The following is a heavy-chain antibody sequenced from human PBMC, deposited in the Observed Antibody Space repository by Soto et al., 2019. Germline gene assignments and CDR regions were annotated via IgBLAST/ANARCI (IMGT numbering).Heavy chain of an antibody. Sequence: GASVKVSCKASGYTFTGHYIHWVRQAPEQGPEWMGEIGPESGATRYAQKFQGRVTMTMDMSITTVYMELSNLSPDGTAVYYCGRGRSGQIVVFYWAQGTPVTVSS. CDR3: GRGRSGQIVVFY. D-gene: IGHD5-12*01. CDR1: GYTFTGHY. V-gene: IGHV1-2*02. CDR2: IGPESGAT. J-gene: IGHJ4*02.